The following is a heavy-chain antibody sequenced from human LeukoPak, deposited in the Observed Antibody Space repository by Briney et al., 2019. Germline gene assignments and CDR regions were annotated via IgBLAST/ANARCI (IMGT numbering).Heavy chain of an antibody. Sequence: SETLSLTCTVSGGSISSGSYYWSWVRQPAGKGLEWIGRIYTSGSTNYNPSLKSRVTMSVDTSKNQFSLKLSSVTAADTAVYYCARGGQTWIQLWFSAFDIWGQGTMVTVSS. CDR2: IYTSGST. D-gene: IGHD5-18*01. V-gene: IGHV4-61*02. CDR1: GGSISSGSYY. CDR3: ARGGQTWIQLWFSAFDI. J-gene: IGHJ3*02.